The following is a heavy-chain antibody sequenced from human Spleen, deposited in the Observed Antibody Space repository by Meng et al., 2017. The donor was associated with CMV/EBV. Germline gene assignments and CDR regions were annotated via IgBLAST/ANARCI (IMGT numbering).Heavy chain of an antibody. Sequence: SETLSLTCTVSGYSISSGYYWGWIRQPPGKGLEWIGEINHSGSTNYNPSLKSRVTISVDTSKNQFSLKLSSVTAADTAVYYCAGVIVVVPAAYYGMDVWGQGTTVTVSS. J-gene: IGHJ6*02. V-gene: IGHV4-38-2*02. D-gene: IGHD2-2*01. CDR1: GYSISSGYY. CDR2: INHSGST. CDR3: AGVIVVVPAAYYGMDV.